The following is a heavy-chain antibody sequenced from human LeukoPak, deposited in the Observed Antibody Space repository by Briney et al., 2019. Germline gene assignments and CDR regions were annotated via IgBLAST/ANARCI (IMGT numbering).Heavy chain of an antibody. CDR1: GFTFSSYS. D-gene: IGHD2-2*01. J-gene: IGHJ6*03. CDR3: ARDAYQLPLYYYYYMDV. CDR2: ISSSSSTI. V-gene: IGHV3-48*04. Sequence: GGSLRLSCAASGFTFSSYSMNWVRQAPGKGLEWVSYISSSSSTIYYADSVKGRFTISRDNAKNSLYLQMNSLRAEDTAVYYCARDAYQLPLYYYYYMDVWGKGTTVTVSS.